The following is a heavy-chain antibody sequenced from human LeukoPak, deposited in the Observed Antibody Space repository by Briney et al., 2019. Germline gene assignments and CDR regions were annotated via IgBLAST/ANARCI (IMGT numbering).Heavy chain of an antibody. CDR2: TSYDGSNK. CDR1: GSTFSSYA. V-gene: IGHV3-30*18. Sequence: GGSLRLSCVASGSTFSSYALNWVRQAPGKGLEWVAVTSYDGSNKYYGDSVKGRFTISRDNSKNTLYLQMNSLRAEDTAVYYCAKEKWQYQLLFYFHYWGQGTLVTVSS. D-gene: IGHD2-2*01. J-gene: IGHJ4*02. CDR3: AKEKWQYQLLFYFHY.